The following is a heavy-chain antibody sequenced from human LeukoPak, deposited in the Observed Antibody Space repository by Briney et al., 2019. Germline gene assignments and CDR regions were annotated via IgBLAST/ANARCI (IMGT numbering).Heavy chain of an antibody. CDR2: IKFDGSST. V-gene: IGHV3-74*01. D-gene: IGHD6-6*01. CDR3: AKGGIAAPGEEDY. J-gene: IGHJ4*02. Sequence: PGGSLRLSCAASGFTFNNYWMHWVRQAPGKGLVWVSRIKFDGSSTNYADSVKGRFTISRDNAKNTLYLRMNSLRAEDTAVYYCAKGGIAAPGEEDYWGQGTLVTVSS. CDR1: GFTFNNYW.